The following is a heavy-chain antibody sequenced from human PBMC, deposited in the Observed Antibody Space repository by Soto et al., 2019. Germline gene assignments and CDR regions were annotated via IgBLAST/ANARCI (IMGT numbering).Heavy chain of an antibody. J-gene: IGHJ5*02. V-gene: IGHV4-59*01. CDR1: GGSISSYY. D-gene: IGHD2-2*01. CDR2: IYYSGST. Sequence: PSETLSLTCTFSGGSISSYYWSWIRQPPGKGLEWIGYIYYSGSTNYNPSLKSRVTISVDTSKNQFSLKLSSVTAADTAVYYCARSGYQPFPHLGPEHDWFDPWGQGTLVTVSS. CDR3: ARSGYQPFPHLGPEHDWFDP.